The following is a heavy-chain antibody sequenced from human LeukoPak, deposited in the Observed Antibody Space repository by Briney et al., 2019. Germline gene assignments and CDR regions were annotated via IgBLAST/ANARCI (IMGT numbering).Heavy chain of an antibody. Sequence: PWGSLRLSCAASGFTFSSYAMSWVRQAPGKGLEWVSAISGSGGSTYYADSVKGRFTISRDNSKNTLYLQMSSLRAEGTAVYYCAKVPDGIAAYYWGQGTLVTVSS. CDR1: GFTFSSYA. CDR3: AKVPDGIAAYY. J-gene: IGHJ4*02. V-gene: IGHV3-23*01. D-gene: IGHD6-13*01. CDR2: ISGSGGST.